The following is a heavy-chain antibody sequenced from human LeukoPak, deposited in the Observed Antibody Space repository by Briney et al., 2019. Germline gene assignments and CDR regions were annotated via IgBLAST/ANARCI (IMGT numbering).Heavy chain of an antibody. CDR3: ARYGSGSRSPYY. J-gene: IGHJ4*02. CDR1: GFTFSSYW. CDR2: IKQDGSER. V-gene: IGHV3-7*01. Sequence: GGSLRLSCAASGFTFSSYWMSWVRQAPGKGLEWVANIKQDGSERYYVDSVKGRFTISRDNAKNSLYLQMNSLRAEDTAVSYCARYGSGSRSPYYWGQGTLVTVSS. D-gene: IGHD3-10*01.